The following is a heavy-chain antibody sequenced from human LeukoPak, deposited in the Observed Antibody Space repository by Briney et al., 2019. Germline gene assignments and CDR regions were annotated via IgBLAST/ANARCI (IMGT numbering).Heavy chain of an antibody. CDR2: IWYDGSNK. D-gene: IGHD6-13*01. CDR1: GFTFSSYG. V-gene: IGHV3-33*01. Sequence: GGSLRLSCAASGFTFSSYGMHWVRQAPGKGLEWVAVIWYDGSNKYYADSVKGRFTISRDNSKNTLYLQMNSLRAEDTAVYYCARGSSSWRWYSLDYWGQGALVTVSS. CDR3: ARGSSSWRWYSLDY. J-gene: IGHJ4*02.